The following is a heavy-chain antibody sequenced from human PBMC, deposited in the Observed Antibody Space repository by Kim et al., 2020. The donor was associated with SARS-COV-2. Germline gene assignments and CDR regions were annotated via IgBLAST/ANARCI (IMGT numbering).Heavy chain of an antibody. CDR1: GFTFSSYS. CDR3: ARDEGLERWLPKLGYYYYGMDV. D-gene: IGHD3-3*01. Sequence: GGSLRLSCAASGFTFSSYSMNWVRQAPGKGLEWVSSISSSSSYIYYADSVKGRFTISRDNAKNSLYLQMNSLRAEDTAVYYCARDEGLERWLPKLGYYYYGMDVWGQGTTVTVSS. J-gene: IGHJ6*02. CDR2: ISSSSSYI. V-gene: IGHV3-21*01.